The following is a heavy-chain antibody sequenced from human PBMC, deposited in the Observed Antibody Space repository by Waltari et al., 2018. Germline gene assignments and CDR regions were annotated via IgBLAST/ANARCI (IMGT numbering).Heavy chain of an antibody. D-gene: IGHD5-12*01. CDR1: GYTFTGYY. Sequence: QVQLVQSGAEVKKPGASVKVSCKASGYTFTGYYMHWVRQAPGQGLEWMGWINPNSGGTNYAQKVQGRVTMTRDTSISTAYMELSRLRSDDTAVYYCARELPRRSGWLRFDHFDYWGQGTLVTVSS. CDR3: ARELPRRSGWLRFDHFDY. CDR2: INPNSGGT. V-gene: IGHV1-2*02. J-gene: IGHJ4*02.